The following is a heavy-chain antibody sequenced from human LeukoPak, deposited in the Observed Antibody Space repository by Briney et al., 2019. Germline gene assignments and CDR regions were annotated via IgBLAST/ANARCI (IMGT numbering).Heavy chain of an antibody. CDR2: ISRNGGST. V-gene: IGHV3-64*04. CDR1: GFTFSSFA. CDR3: ARDLLRMVRGVFDY. J-gene: IGHJ4*02. Sequence: PGGSLRLSCSASGFTFSSFAMHWVRQAPGKGLEYVAAISRNGGSTYYADSVKGRFTISRDNSKNALYLQMNSLRAEDTAVYYCARDLLRMVRGVFDYWGQGTLVTVSS. D-gene: IGHD3-10*01.